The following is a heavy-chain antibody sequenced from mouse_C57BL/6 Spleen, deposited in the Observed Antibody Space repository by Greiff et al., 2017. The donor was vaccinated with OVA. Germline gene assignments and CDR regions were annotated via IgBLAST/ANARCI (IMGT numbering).Heavy chain of an antibody. CDR2: IYPRSGNT. J-gene: IGHJ2*01. CDR3: ARDYSYYFDY. V-gene: IGHV1-81*01. D-gene: IGHD1-1*02. CDR1: GYTFTSYG. Sequence: QVQLQQSGAELARPGASVKLSCKASGYTFTSYGISWVKQRTGQGLEWIGEIYPRSGNTYYNEKFKGKATLTADKSSSTAYMELRSLTSEDSAVYFCARDYSYYFDYWCQGTTLTVSS.